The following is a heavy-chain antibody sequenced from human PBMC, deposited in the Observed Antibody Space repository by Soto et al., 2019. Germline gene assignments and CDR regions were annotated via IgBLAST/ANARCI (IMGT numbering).Heavy chain of an antibody. V-gene: IGHV4-31*03. CDR3: ARVRGLATIIYYYGMDV. CDR2: IYYSGST. CDR1: GGSISSDGDY. Sequence: QVQLQESGPGLVKPSQTLSLTCTVSGGSISSDGDYWSWIRQHPGKGLEWIGYIYYSGSTYYNPSLNGRVTISVSTSKNQFPLKLSTVPAADTAVYYCARVRGLATIIYYYGMDVWGQGTTVTVSS. J-gene: IGHJ6*02. D-gene: IGHD5-12*01.